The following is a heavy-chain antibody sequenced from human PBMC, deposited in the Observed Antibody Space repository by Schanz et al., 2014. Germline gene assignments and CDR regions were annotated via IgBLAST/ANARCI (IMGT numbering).Heavy chain of an antibody. V-gene: IGHV3-74*02. CDR2: INSDGSSA. CDR3: TRGSGSRSYGWYYDS. J-gene: IGHJ4*02. CDR1: GFTFSSYW. Sequence: VQLVVSGGGLVQPGGSLRLSCAASGFTFSSYWMHWVRQAPGKGLVWISRINSDGSSASYADSVKGRFTISRDNAKNTLYLQMNSVRAEDSAVYYCTRGSGSRSYGWYYDSWGQGTLVTVSS. D-gene: IGHD3-10*01.